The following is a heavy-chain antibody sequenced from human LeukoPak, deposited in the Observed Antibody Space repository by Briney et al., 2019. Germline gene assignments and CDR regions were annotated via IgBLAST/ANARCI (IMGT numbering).Heavy chain of an antibody. CDR3: ARVPYDSSGYPFYFDY. CDR1: GGSFSGYY. V-gene: IGHV4-34*01. CDR2: INHSGST. Sequence: PSETLSLTCAVYGGSFSGYYWSWIRQPPGKGLEWIGEINHSGSTNYNPSLKSRVTISVDTSKNQFSLKLSSVTAADTAVYYCARVPYDSSGYPFYFDYWGQGTLVTVSS. D-gene: IGHD3-22*01. J-gene: IGHJ4*02.